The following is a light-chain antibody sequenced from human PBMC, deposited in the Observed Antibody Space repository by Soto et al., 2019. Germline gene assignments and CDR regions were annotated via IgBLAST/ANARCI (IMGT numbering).Light chain of an antibody. V-gene: IGKV1-39*01. Sequence: ILLTQSPSSLSASVGDRVTLSCRASQGITNKLAWYQQKPGQAPRLLIYAASSLQGGVPARFSGSGSGTDFTLTISSLQPEDFATYYCQQSYSSPPTFGGGTKVDIK. CDR2: AAS. CDR3: QQSYSSPPT. CDR1: QGITNK. J-gene: IGKJ4*01.